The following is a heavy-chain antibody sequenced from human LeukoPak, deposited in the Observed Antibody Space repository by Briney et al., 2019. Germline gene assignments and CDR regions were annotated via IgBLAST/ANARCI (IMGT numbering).Heavy chain of an antibody. D-gene: IGHD2-8*02. CDR1: GYTFKAYY. CDR2: ISPNSFAT. V-gene: IGHV1-2*02. J-gene: IGHJ4*02. CDR3: ARGLLGTRGVDY. Sequence: GASVKVSCKSSGYTFKAYYIHWVRQAPGQGLEWMAWISPNSFATNYTQKFQGRVTMTRDTSISTAYMELSRLTSDDTAVYYCARGLLGTRGVDYWGQGTLVTVSS.